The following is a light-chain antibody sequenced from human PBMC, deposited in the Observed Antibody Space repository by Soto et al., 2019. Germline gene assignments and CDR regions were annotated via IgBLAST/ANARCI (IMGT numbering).Light chain of an antibody. V-gene: IGKV3D-15*02. CDR2: GAS. Sequence: EIVLIQAPATLSLSPGERPTLSCRASQSVSSYLLWYQQKPGQAPRFVIYGASTGATGIPARFSGSGSGTDFTLTISSLQSEDCAIYYCQQYHTWTITFGGGTKVDIK. CDR1: QSVSSY. J-gene: IGKJ4*01. CDR3: QQYHTWTIT.